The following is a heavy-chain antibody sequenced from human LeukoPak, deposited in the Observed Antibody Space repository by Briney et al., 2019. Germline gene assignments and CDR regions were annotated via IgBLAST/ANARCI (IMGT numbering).Heavy chain of an antibody. CDR2: INHSGST. D-gene: IGHD5-18*01. J-gene: IGHJ4*02. Sequence: KPSETLSLTCAVYGGSFSGYYWSWIRQPPGKGLEWIGEINHSGSTNYNPSLKSRVTISVDTSKNQVSLKLSSVTAADTAVYYCARIQLWGSWWGQGTLVTVSS. CDR1: GGSFSGYY. V-gene: IGHV4-34*01. CDR3: ARIQLWGSW.